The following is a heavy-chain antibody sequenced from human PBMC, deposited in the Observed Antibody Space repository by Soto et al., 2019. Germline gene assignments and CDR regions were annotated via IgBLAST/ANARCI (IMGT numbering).Heavy chain of an antibody. D-gene: IGHD3-22*01. V-gene: IGHV4-59*08. J-gene: IGHJ4*02. CDR3: ARYVNSSGYYGTIYFDY. CDR1: GGSISSYY. CDR2: IYYSGST. Sequence: QVQLQESGPGLVKPSETLSLTCTVSGGSISSYYWSWIRQPPGKGLAWIGYIYYSGSTNYNPSLKRRVAISVDTSKNQFSLKLSSVTAADTAVYYCARYVNSSGYYGTIYFDYWGQGTLVTVSS.